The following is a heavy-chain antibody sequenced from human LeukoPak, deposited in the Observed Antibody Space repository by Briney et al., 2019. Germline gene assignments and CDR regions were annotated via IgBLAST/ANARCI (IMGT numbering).Heavy chain of an antibody. CDR2: ITSGSSYR. D-gene: IGHD3-3*01. J-gene: IGHJ4*02. V-gene: IGHV3-21*01. CDR1: GFTFSSYS. Sequence: GGSLRLSCAPSGFTFSSYSMNWVRQAPGKGLEWVSSITSGSSYRFYADSVKGRFTISRDNAKNSLYLQMNSLRAEDTAVYYCARGGLGHYDFWSGYYTLYFDYWGQGTLVTVSS. CDR3: ARGGLGHYDFWSGYYTLYFDY.